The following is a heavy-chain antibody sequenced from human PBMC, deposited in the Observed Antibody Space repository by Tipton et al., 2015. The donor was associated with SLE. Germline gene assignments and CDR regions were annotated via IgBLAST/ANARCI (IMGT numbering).Heavy chain of an antibody. D-gene: IGHD3-22*01. J-gene: IGHJ4*02. CDR1: GDSISSSSYY. CDR3: ARDEYRYDATGYHLLGHFDF. CDR2: VYHTGNT. V-gene: IGHV4-39*07. Sequence: TLSLTCIVSGDSISSSSYYWGWIRQPPGKGLEWVGTVYHTGNTFYNPSLKSRVTILVDTSKNQFSLKLSSVTAADTAVYYCARDEYRYDATGYHLLGHFDFWGQGTLVTVSS.